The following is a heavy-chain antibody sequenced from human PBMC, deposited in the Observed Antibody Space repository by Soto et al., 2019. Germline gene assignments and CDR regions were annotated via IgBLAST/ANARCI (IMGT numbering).Heavy chain of an antibody. V-gene: IGHV1-24*01. CDR3: ATGGDDPFWFDP. Sequence: VKVSCKVSGYTLTELSMHWVRQAPGKGLEWMGGFDPEDGETIYAQKFQGRVTMTEDTSTDTAYMELSSLRSEDTAVYYCATGGDDPFWFDPWGQGTLVTVSS. J-gene: IGHJ5*02. CDR2: FDPEDGET. CDR1: GYTLTELS. D-gene: IGHD5-12*01.